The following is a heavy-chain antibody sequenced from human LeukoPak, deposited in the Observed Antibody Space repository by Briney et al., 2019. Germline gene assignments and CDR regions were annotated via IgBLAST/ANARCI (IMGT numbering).Heavy chain of an antibody. CDR3: ARDGYYYDSSGYAYFDY. Sequence: ASVKVSCKASGYTFTSYYMHWVRQAPGQGLEWMGIINPSGGSTSYAQKFQGRVTMTRDMSTSTVYMELSRLRSDDTAVYYCARDGYYYDSSGYAYFDYWGQGTLVTVSS. CDR2: INPSGGST. J-gene: IGHJ4*02. V-gene: IGHV1-46*01. CDR1: GYTFTSYY. D-gene: IGHD3-22*01.